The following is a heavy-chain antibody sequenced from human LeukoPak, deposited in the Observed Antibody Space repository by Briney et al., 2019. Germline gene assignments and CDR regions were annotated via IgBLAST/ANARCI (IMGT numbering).Heavy chain of an antibody. Sequence: PGGSLRLSCAPSGFKFDTYAMHWVRQAPGKGLEWVGLISYDGGNIYYGDSVRGRFTISRDNDNNMLYLQMNSLRPEDTAVYYCARDPPFGNGWSQNFFDYWGQGTLVIASS. CDR1: GFKFDTYA. D-gene: IGHD6-19*01. CDR3: ARDPPFGNGWSQNFFDY. CDR2: ISYDGGNI. V-gene: IGHV3-30*04. J-gene: IGHJ4*02.